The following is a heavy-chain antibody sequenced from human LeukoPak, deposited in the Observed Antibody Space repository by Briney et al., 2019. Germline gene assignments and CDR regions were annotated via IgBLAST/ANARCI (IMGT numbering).Heavy chain of an antibody. V-gene: IGHV3-74*01. Sequence: GGSLRLSCAVSGFTFSSYWMHWVRHAPGKGLVWVSRVNSDGSSTTYADSVKGRFTISRDNAKNTLYLQMNSLRAEDTAVYYCERIKGYSYDYWGQGTLLPVS. J-gene: IGHJ4*02. CDR1: GFTFSSYW. CDR3: ERIKGYSYDY. CDR2: VNSDGSST. D-gene: IGHD5-18*01.